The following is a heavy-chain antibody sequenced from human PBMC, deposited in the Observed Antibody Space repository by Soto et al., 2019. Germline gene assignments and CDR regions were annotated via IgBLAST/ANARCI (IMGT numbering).Heavy chain of an antibody. CDR2: IYYSGST. Sequence: QVQLQESGPRLVKPSETLSLTCIVSGGSISNYYCSWIRQPPGKGLEWIGYIYYSGSTNYNPSLQSRVTISVDTSKNQFSLNLSSVTAADTDVYYCARAVLPATAPFDYWGQGTLVTVSS. D-gene: IGHD2-2*01. J-gene: IGHJ4*02. CDR1: GGSISNYY. CDR3: ARAVLPATAPFDY. V-gene: IGHV4-59*01.